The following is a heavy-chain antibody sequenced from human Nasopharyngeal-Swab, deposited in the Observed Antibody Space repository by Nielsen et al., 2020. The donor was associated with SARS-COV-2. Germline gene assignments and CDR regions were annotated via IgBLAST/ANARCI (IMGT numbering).Heavy chain of an antibody. CDR2: ISSNGGST. J-gene: IGHJ5*02. CDR1: GFTFSSYA. D-gene: IGHD3-10*01. V-gene: IGHV3-64D*06. Sequence: GGSLRLSCSASGFTFSSYAMHWVRQAPGKGLEYVSAISSNGGSTNYADSVKGRFTISRDNSKNTLYLQMSSLRAEDTAVYYCVKPVHITMVRGVMSGPNWFDPWGQGTLVTVSS. CDR3: VKPVHITMVRGVMSGPNWFDP.